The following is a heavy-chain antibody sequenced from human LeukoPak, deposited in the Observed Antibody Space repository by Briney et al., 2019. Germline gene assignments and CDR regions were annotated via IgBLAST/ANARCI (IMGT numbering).Heavy chain of an antibody. CDR3: ASGLRRGVYWFDP. Sequence: ASVKVSCKASGYTFTSYDVNWVRQATGQGLEWMGWMNPNSGNTGYAQKFQGRVTMARNTSISTAYMELSSLASEDTAVYYGASGLRRGVYWFDPWGQGTLVTVSS. CDR1: GYTFTSYD. V-gene: IGHV1-8*01. D-gene: IGHD3-10*01. CDR2: MNPNSGNT. J-gene: IGHJ5*02.